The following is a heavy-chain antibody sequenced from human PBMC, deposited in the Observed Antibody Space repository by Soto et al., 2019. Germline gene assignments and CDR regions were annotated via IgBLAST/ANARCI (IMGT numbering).Heavy chain of an antibody. D-gene: IGHD1-7*01. CDR2: IIPIFGTA. V-gene: IGHV1-69*13. CDR1: GGTFSSYA. CDR3: AREFNWNYRGAFDI. J-gene: IGHJ3*02. Sequence: SVQVSCKPSGGTFSSYAIIGVRQAPGQGLEWMGGIIPIFGTANYAKKFQGRVTITADESTSTAYMELSSLRSEDTAVYYCAREFNWNYRGAFDIWGQGTMVTVSS.